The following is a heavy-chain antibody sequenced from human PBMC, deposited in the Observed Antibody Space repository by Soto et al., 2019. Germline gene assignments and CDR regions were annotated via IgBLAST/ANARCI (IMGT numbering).Heavy chain of an antibody. Sequence: QVHLVQSGAEVRKPGASVKVSCKGSGYTFTSYGIAWVREAPGQGLEWMGWISAHNDNTNYAQKVQGRVTVTRDTSTSTAYMELRNLRADDTAVYYCARGRYVDYWGQGALVTVSS. CDR2: ISAHNDNT. CDR3: ARGRYVDY. CDR1: GYTFTSYG. J-gene: IGHJ4*02. V-gene: IGHV1-18*01. D-gene: IGHD1-1*01.